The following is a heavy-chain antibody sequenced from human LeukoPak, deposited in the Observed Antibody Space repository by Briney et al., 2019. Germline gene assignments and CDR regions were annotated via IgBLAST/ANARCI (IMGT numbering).Heavy chain of an antibody. Sequence: GGSLRLSCAASGLTFSDYYMSWLRQAPGKGLEWVSYISSRGSTIYYADSVKGRFTVSRDNAKNSLYLQMNSLRAEDTAVYYCARDPLWFGELLYDYWGQGTLVTVSS. D-gene: IGHD3-10*01. J-gene: IGHJ4*02. V-gene: IGHV3-11*01. CDR1: GLTFSDYY. CDR2: ISSRGSTI. CDR3: ARDPLWFGELLYDY.